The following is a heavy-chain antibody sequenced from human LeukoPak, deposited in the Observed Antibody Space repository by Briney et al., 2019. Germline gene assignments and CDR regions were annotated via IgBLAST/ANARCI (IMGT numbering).Heavy chain of an antibody. CDR1: GGTFSSYA. J-gene: IGHJ4*02. CDR3: ASLYNSLSRFDY. Sequence: SVKVSCKASGGTFSSYAISWVRQAPGQGLEWVGRIIPILGIANYAQKFQGRVTITADKSTSTAYMELSSLRSEDTAVYYCASLYNSLSRFDYWGQGTLVTVSS. CDR2: IIPILGIA. D-gene: IGHD5-24*01. V-gene: IGHV1-69*04.